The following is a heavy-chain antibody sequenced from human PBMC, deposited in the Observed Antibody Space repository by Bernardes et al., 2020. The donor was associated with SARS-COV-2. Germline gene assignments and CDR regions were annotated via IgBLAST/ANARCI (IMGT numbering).Heavy chain of an antibody. CDR2: IQGDGGAE. V-gene: IGHV3-7*03. D-gene: IGHD1-26*01. CDR3: AREGSLLGAFDY. J-gene: IGHJ4*02. CDR1: GFTFSSYW. Sequence: GGSLRLSCAASGFTFSSYWMNWVRRAPGKGLEWVADIQGDGGAESYVDSVKGRFSISRDNARNSLYLQMNSLRDEDTAVYYCAREGSLLGAFDYWGQGTLVTVSS.